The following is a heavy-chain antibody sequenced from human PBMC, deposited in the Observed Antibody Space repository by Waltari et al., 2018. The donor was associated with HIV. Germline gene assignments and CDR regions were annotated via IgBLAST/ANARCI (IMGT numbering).Heavy chain of an antibody. V-gene: IGHV3-30*04. CDR3: ARGRQPASGHYFDV. CDR2: IAYEGTYK. Sequence: QVQLVESGGGVVQPGKSLRLSCAVSGGITFSDHSFHWVRQTPGKALEWVAVIAYEGTYKNYAKSVKGRFTIARDDSKNTVFLQLSGLGLEDTTVYYCARGRQPASGHYFDVWGQGAPVTVSS. CDR1: GGITFSDHS. J-gene: IGHJ4*02. D-gene: IGHD5-12*01.